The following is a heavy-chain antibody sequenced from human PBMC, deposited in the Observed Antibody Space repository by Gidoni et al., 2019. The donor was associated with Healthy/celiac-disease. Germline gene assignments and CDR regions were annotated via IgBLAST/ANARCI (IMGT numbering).Heavy chain of an antibody. CDR1: GGSISSSNW. V-gene: IGHV4-4*02. J-gene: IGHJ3*02. Sequence: QVQLQESGPGLVKPSGTLSLTRAVSGGSISSSNWLSWVRQPPGKGLEWIGEIYHSGSTNYNPSLKSRVTISVDKSKNQFSLKLSSVTAADTAVYYCARDFTPATRLVVVNPDAFDIWGQGTMVTVSS. D-gene: IGHD3-22*01. CDR2: IYHSGST. CDR3: ARDFTPATRLVVVNPDAFDI.